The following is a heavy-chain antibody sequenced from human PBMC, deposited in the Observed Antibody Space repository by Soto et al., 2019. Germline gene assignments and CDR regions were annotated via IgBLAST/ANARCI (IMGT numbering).Heavy chain of an antibody. CDR3: AKIRSSGLGDAFDL. CDR2: ISNDGSIG. Sequence: GGSLRLSCVASGFTFNNYRMYWVRQAPGKGLEWVAGISNDGSIGYYADFVTGRFTISRDESKNTLFLQMDSLRVEDMAVYYCAKIRSSGLGDAFDLWGQGTMVTVS. CDR1: GFTFNNYR. J-gene: IGHJ3*01. V-gene: IGHV3-30*18. D-gene: IGHD3-22*01.